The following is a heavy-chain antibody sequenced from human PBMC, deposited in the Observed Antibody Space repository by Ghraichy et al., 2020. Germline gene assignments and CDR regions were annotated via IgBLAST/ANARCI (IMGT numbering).Heavy chain of an antibody. D-gene: IGHD2-15*01. CDR3: GGDRHWRGGRCYSR. Sequence: LSLTCAASGFTVSNNYMRWVRQAPGKGLEWVSLIYSQGGTDYAESVKGRFTISRDNSKNILYLQMNSLRAEDTAIYYCGGDRHWRGGRCYSRGGQGTLVTVSS. CDR2: IYSQGGT. CDR1: GFTVSNNY. J-gene: IGHJ4*02. V-gene: IGHV3-53*01.